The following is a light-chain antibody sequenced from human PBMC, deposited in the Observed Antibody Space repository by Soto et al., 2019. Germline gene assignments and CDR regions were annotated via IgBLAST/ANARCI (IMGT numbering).Light chain of an antibody. V-gene: IGKV3-20*01. CDR2: GAS. Sequence: EIVLTQSPGTLSLSPGERATLSCRASQSVSSSYLAWYQQKPGQAPRLLIYGASSRATGISDRFSGSGSGTDFTLTISRLEPEDFAVYYCQQYGNSVWLFGQGTKVDIK. J-gene: IGKJ1*01. CDR1: QSVSSSY. CDR3: QQYGNSVWL.